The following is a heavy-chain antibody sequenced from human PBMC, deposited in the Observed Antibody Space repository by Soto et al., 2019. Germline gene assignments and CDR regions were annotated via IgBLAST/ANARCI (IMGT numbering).Heavy chain of an antibody. CDR2: IRSKADSYAT. D-gene: IGHD2-15*01. J-gene: IGHJ5*02. V-gene: IGHV3-73*02. CDR1: GFTFSDSP. Sequence: EVQLVESGGGLVQPGGSLKLPCTASGFTFSDSPMHWVRQASGKGLEWVGRIRSKADSYATAYGASVKGRFTISRDDSKNTAYLQMNSLKTEDAAVYYCSSHSPEDMRRTWGQGTLVTVSS. CDR3: SSHSPEDMRRT.